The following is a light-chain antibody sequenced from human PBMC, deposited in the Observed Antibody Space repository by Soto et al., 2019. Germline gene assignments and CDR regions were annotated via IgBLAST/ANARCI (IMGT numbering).Light chain of an antibody. CDR1: QSVTTN. CDR3: QQRSHWPT. J-gene: IGKJ1*01. CDR2: DAS. Sequence: EVVMTQSPATLSVSPGERATLSCRASQSVTTNMAWYQQKPGQSPRLLIYDASNRATGIPARFSGSGSGTDFTLTISSLEPEDFAFYFCQQRSHWPTFGQGTKVDIK. V-gene: IGKV3-11*01.